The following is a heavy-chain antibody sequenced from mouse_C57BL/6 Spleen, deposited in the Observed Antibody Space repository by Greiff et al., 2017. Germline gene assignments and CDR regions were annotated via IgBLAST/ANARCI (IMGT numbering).Heavy chain of an antibody. CDR1: GYSFTGYY. J-gene: IGHJ4*01. CDR2: INPSTGGT. V-gene: IGHV1-42*01. D-gene: IGHD2-4*01. Sequence: VQLQQSGPELVKPGASVKISCKASGYSFTGYYMNWVKQSPEKSLEWIGEINPSTGGTTYNQKFKAKATLTVDKSSSTAYMQLKSLTSEDSAVYYCARSLDYDVGAMDYWGQGTSVTVSS. CDR3: ARSLDYDVGAMDY.